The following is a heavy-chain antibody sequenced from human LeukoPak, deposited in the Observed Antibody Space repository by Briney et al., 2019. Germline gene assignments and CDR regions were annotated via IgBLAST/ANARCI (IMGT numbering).Heavy chain of an antibody. D-gene: IGHD3-9*01. J-gene: IGHJ4*02. CDR1: GGSFRGYY. Sequence: PSETLSLTCAVYGGSFRGYYWSWLRQPPGKGLEWIGEINHSGSTNYNPSLKSPVTISVDTSKTQFSLKLSSVTAADTAVYYCASAGSYDILTGYQGAFDYWGQGTLVTVSS. CDR2: INHSGST. CDR3: ASAGSYDILTGYQGAFDY. V-gene: IGHV4-34*01.